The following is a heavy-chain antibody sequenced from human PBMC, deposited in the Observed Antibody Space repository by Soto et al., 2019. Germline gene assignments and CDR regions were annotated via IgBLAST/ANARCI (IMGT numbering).Heavy chain of an antibody. Sequence: GASVKVSCKASGGTFSSYTISWVRQAPGQGLEWTGRIIPILGKANYAQKFQGRVTMTEDTSTDTAYMELSSLRSEDTAVYYCAGPFWSGAAPIWGQGTMVTVSS. D-gene: IGHD3-3*01. CDR1: GGTFSSYT. J-gene: IGHJ3*02. V-gene: IGHV1-69*02. CDR3: AGPFWSGAAPI. CDR2: IIPILGKA.